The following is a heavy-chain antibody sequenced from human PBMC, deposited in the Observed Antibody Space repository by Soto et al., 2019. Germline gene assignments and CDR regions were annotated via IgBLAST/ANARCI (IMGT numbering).Heavy chain of an antibody. CDR1: GYTFTSYG. J-gene: IGHJ4*02. CDR3: ASLQGDYVTDFFDY. D-gene: IGHD4-17*01. V-gene: IGHV1-18*01. Sequence: ASVKVSCKASGYTFTSYGISWVRQAPGQGLEWMGWISAYNGNTNYAQKLQGRVTMTTDTSTSTAYMELRSLRSDDTAVYYCASLQGDYVTDFFDYWGQGTLVTVSS. CDR2: ISAYNGNT.